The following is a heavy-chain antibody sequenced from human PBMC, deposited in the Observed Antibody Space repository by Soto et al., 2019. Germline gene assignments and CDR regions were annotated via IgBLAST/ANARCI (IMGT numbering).Heavy chain of an antibody. CDR1: GFTFSSYA. D-gene: IGHD3-10*01. J-gene: IGHJ3*02. CDR2: ISGSGGST. V-gene: IGHV3-23*01. Sequence: GGSLRLSCAASGFTFSSYAMSWVRQAPGMGLDWVSAISGSGGSTYYADSVKGRFTISRDNSKNTLYLQMNSLRAEDTAVYYCAKALFGELLPLDAFDIWGQGRMVTVSS. CDR3: AKALFGELLPLDAFDI.